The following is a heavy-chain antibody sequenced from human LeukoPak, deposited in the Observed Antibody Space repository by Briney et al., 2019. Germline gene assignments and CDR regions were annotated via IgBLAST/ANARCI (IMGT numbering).Heavy chain of an antibody. D-gene: IGHD2-2*01. J-gene: IGHJ1*01. CDR2: ISASDTYI. Sequence: GGSLRLSCAASGFIFSGYSMNWVRQAPRKGLEWVSSISASDTYINYADSLKGRFTISRDNAKNSLYLQMNSLRAEDTAVYYCAREPSGGYCSSSSCSRYFQHWGQGTLVTVSS. CDR1: GFIFSGYS. V-gene: IGHV3-21*01. CDR3: AREPSGGYCSSSSCSRYFQH.